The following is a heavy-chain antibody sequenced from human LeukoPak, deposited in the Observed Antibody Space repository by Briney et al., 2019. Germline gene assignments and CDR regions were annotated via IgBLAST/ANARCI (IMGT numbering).Heavy chain of an antibody. D-gene: IGHD3/OR15-3a*01. CDR3: TRPISRDSDWFDP. CDR1: GFTFSGSA. Sequence: PGGSLRLSCAASGFTFSGSAMHWVRQPSGKGLEWVGRIRSKTNNYATAYAASVKGRFTISRDDSKNTAYLQMNSLKTEDTAVYYCTRPISRDSDWFDPWGQGTLVTVSS. J-gene: IGHJ5*02. CDR2: IRSKTNNYAT. V-gene: IGHV3-73*01.